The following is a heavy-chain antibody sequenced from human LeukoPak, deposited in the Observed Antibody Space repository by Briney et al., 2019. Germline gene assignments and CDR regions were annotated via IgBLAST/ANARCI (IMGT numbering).Heavy chain of an antibody. V-gene: IGHV1-69*13. CDR1: GVTFGNNS. J-gene: IGHJ3*02. CDR2: IIPILRSA. Sequence: SVKVSCKTSGVTFGNNSITWVRQAPGQGLEWLGGIIPILRSASYAQKFRGRLRMTSDESTTTAYMELSSLSSDDTAMYFCARARTSIRFTDSFDIWSQGTLVTVSS. D-gene: IGHD2-21*01. CDR3: ARARTSIRFTDSFDI.